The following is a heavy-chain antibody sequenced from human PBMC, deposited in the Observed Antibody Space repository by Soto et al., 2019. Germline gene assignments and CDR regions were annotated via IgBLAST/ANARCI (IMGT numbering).Heavy chain of an antibody. CDR2: INAGNGNT. CDR1: GYTFTSYA. J-gene: IGHJ6*03. V-gene: IGHV1-3*01. Sequence: ASVKVSCKASGYTFTSYAMHWVRQAPGQRLEWMGWINAGNGNTKYSQKFQGRVTITRDTSASTAYMELSSLRSEDTAVYYCARHQPNPPNGYYYMDVWGKGTTVTVSS. CDR3: ARHQPNPPNGYYYMDV. D-gene: IGHD4-17*01.